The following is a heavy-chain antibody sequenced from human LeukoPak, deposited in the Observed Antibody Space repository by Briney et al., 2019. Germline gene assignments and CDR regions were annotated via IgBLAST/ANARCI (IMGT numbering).Heavy chain of an antibody. V-gene: IGHV4-34*01. CDR1: GGSFSGYY. CDR2: INHSGST. J-gene: IGHJ4*02. Sequence: SETLSLTCAVYGGSFSGYYWSWIRQPPGKGLERIGEINHSGSTNYNPSLKSRVTISVDTSKNQFSLNLSSVTAADTAVYYCARGLSSWTVDYWGQGTLVTVSS. D-gene: IGHD6-13*01. CDR3: ARGLSSWTVDY.